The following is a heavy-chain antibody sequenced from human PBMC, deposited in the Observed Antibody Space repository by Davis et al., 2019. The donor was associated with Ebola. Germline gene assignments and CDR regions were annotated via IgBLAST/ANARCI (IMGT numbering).Heavy chain of an antibody. D-gene: IGHD4-17*01. Sequence: PSELLSSTFTAPGGSISSSSYYWGWMRQPPGKGLEWIGSIYYSGSTYYNPSLTSRVTISVDTSKNQFSLKLSSVTAADTAVYYCARHRVTTVFDPWGQGTLVTVSS. V-gene: IGHV4-39*01. CDR3: ARHRVTTVFDP. J-gene: IGHJ5*02. CDR2: IYYSGST. CDR1: GGSISSSSYY.